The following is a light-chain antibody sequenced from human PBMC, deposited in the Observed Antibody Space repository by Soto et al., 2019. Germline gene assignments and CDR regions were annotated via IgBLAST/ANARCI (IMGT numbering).Light chain of an antibody. CDR3: QQSYSTRWT. CDR1: QTTSYY. V-gene: IGKV1-39*01. J-gene: IGKJ1*01. CDR2: AAS. Sequence: DIQMTQSPSSLSASVGDRVTITCRASQTTSYYLNWYQEKPGKAPKLLIYAASSLQSGVPSRFSGSGSGTDFTLTISSLQPEDFATYYCQQSYSTRWTFGQGTKVEIK.